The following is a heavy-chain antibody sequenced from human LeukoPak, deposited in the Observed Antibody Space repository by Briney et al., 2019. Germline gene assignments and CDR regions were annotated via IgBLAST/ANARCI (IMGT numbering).Heavy chain of an antibody. Sequence: ASVKVSCKASGYTFTGYYMHWVRQAPGQGLEWMGWINPNSGGTNYAQKLQGRVTMTTDTSTSTAYMELRNLRSDDTAVYYCARDMVRGAGAFDIWGQGTMVTVSS. D-gene: IGHD3-10*01. CDR2: INPNSGGT. CDR1: GYTFTGYY. V-gene: IGHV1-2*02. J-gene: IGHJ3*02. CDR3: ARDMVRGAGAFDI.